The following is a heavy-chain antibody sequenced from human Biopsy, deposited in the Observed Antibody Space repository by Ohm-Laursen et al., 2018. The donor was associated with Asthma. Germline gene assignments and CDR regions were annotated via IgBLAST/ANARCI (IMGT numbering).Heavy chain of an antibody. J-gene: IGHJ6*02. CDR1: GDTFRTSA. CDR3: ARCQVGYSSGWSLLLKKIYYSGMDV. CDR2: VIPLLDTG. V-gene: IGHV1-69*01. Sequence: SSVKVSCKTSGDTFRTSAFSWVRQVPGQGLEWMGGVIPLLDTGDYAQKFQGRVTITADESTSTAYMEVTSLRSEDTAIYYCARCQVGYSSGWSLLLKKIYYSGMDVWGQGTAVTVSS. D-gene: IGHD6-19*01.